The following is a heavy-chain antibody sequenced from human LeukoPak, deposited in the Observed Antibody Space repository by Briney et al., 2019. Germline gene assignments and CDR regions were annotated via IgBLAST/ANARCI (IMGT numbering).Heavy chain of an antibody. CDR1: GGSISSSSYY. V-gene: IGHV4-39*07. J-gene: IGHJ5*02. D-gene: IGHD3-3*01. CDR3: ARAGTYYDFWSGYYSRSSRRDNWFDP. CDR2: IYYSGST. Sequence: MTSETLSLTCTVSGGSISSSSYYWGWIRQPPGKGLEWIGSIYYSGSTYYNPSLKSRVTISVDTSKNQFSLKLSSVTAADTAVYYCARAGTYYDFWSGYYSRSSRRDNWFDPWGQGTLVTASS.